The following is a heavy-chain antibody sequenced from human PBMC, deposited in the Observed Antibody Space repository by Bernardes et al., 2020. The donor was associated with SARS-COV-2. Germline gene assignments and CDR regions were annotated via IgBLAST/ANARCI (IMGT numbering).Heavy chain of an antibody. D-gene: IGHD3-3*01. V-gene: IGHV4-59*01. CDR1: GDSISNYY. J-gene: IGHJ5*02. Sequence: SETLSLTCSVSGDSISNYYWSWIRQPPGKGLEWIGHIHYSGTTNYNPSLKSRVTVSIDTSKNQFSLKLTSVSAADTAVYYCARLVYPNDFWSGYSGFDPWGQGTLVTVPS. CDR3: ARLVYPNDFWSGYSGFDP. CDR2: IHYSGTT.